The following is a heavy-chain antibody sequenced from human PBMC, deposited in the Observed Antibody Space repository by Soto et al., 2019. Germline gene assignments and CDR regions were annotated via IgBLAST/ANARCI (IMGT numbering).Heavy chain of an antibody. CDR1: GFTFSDYY. D-gene: IGHD3-22*01. V-gene: IGHV3-11*01. CDR2: ISSSGNTI. Sequence: VQLVESGGGLVKTSGSLRIACAASGFTFSDYYMSWVRQAPGKGLEWVSYISSSGNTIYYADSVKGRFTISRDNAKNSVYLQMNSLRAEHTALYFCAKMSSENYYDPVFSWGQGTLVTVSS. J-gene: IGHJ4*02. CDR3: AKMSSENYYDPVFS.